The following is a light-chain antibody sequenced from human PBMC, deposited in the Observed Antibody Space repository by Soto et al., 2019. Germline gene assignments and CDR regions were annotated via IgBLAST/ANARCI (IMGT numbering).Light chain of an antibody. Sequence: QSVLTQPASVSGSPGQSITISCTGTSSDVGGYNYVSWYQQHPGKAPKLMIHDVSNRPSGVSNRFSGSKSGNTASLTISGLQAEDEADYYCSSYTSSSTGWMFGGGTKLTVL. J-gene: IGLJ3*02. CDR3: SSYTSSSTGWM. V-gene: IGLV2-14*01. CDR2: DVS. CDR1: SSDVGGYNY.